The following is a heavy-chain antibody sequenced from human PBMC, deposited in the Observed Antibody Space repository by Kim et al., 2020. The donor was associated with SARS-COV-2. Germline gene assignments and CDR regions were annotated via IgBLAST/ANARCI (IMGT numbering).Heavy chain of an antibody. CDR3: AKGRSSGYGAGFFDY. J-gene: IGHJ4*02. CDR1: GFTFSSYV. V-gene: IGHV3-30*18. D-gene: IGHD6-19*01. Sequence: GGSLRLSCAASGFTFSSYVMHWVRQAPGKGLEWVAVIIYNGSNTYYADSVKGRFTISRDNSKNTLYLQMNSLRADDTAVYYCAKGRSSGYGAGFFDYWGQGTLVTVSS. CDR2: IIYNGSNT.